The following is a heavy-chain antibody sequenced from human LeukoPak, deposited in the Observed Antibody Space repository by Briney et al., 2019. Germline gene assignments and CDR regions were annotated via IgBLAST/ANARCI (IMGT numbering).Heavy chain of an antibody. V-gene: IGHV1-8*01. CDR2: MNPNSGNT. J-gene: IGHJ6*02. CDR1: GYTFTSYD. CDR3: AGGSAGGIGMDV. D-gene: IGHD2-15*01. Sequence: ASVKVSCKASGYTFTSYDINWVRQATGQGLEWMGWMNPNSGNTGYAQKFQGRVTMTRNTSISTAYMELSSLRSEDTAVYYCAGGSAGGIGMDVWGQGTTVTVSS.